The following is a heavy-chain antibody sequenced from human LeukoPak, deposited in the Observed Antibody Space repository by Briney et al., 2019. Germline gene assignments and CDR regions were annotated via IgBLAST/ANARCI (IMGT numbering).Heavy chain of an antibody. V-gene: IGHV3-23*01. CDR1: GITLSNYG. D-gene: IGHD1-7*01. CDR2: ISDSGGRT. CDR3: ARTIRGY. Sequence: PGGSLRLSCAVSGITLSNYGMSWVRQAPGKGLEWVAGISDSGGRTNYADSEKGRFIISRDNPKNTLYLQMNSLRAEDTAVYYCARTIRGYWGQGTLVTVSS. J-gene: IGHJ4*02.